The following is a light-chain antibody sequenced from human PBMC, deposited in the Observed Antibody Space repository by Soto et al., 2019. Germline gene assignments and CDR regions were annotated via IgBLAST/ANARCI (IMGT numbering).Light chain of an antibody. J-gene: IGKJ1*01. CDR2: TGS. CDR3: QQYDSFSVT. CDR1: QGIQNW. V-gene: IGKV1D-16*01. Sequence: DIQMPQSPSYVSASVGERVTITCRASQGIQNWLAWYQQKPGKAPNLLIYTGSSLQSGVPSRFSGSGSGTEFTLSISSLQPDEFATYYCQQYDSFSVTFGQGTKVDIK.